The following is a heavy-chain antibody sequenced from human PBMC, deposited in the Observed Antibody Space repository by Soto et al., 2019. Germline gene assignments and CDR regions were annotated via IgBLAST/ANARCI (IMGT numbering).Heavy chain of an antibody. CDR3: AKTYPGERCSGICYPDY. V-gene: IGHV3-30*18. D-gene: IGHD2-15*01. Sequence: QVHLVESGGGVVQPGQSLRLSCAASGFTFSTYAMHWLRQAPGKGLEWVAIISYDSTNKFYGDSVKGRFTISRDNSKNTLYLQMTSLRPEATAVYYCAKTYPGERCSGICYPDYWGQGTLVTVSS. CDR1: GFTFSTYA. J-gene: IGHJ4*02. CDR2: ISYDSTNK.